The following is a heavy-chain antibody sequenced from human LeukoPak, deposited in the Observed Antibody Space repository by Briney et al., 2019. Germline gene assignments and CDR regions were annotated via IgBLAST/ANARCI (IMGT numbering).Heavy chain of an antibody. CDR3: AGDKGRITMVRGVAFDY. D-gene: IGHD3-10*01. CDR1: GGSISSYY. Sequence: SETLSLTCTVSGGSISSYYWSWIRQPAGKGLEWIGRIYTSGSTNYNPSLKSRVTMSVVTSKNQFSLKLSSVTAADTAVYYCAGDKGRITMVRGVAFDYWGQGTLVTVSS. J-gene: IGHJ4*02. CDR2: IYTSGST. V-gene: IGHV4-4*07.